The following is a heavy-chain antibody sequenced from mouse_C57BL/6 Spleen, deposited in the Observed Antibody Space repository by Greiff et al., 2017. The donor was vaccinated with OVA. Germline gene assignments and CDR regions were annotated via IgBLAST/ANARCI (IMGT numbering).Heavy chain of an antibody. V-gene: IGHV1-52*01. J-gene: IGHJ2*01. CDR1: GYTFTSYW. CDR3: ARRGWEYYFDY. CDR2: IDPSDSET. Sequence: QVQLQQPGAELVRPGSSVKLSCKASGYTFTSYWMHWVKQRPIQGLEWIGNIDPSDSETHYNQKFKDKATLTVDKSSSTAYMQLSSLTSEDSAVYYCARRGWEYYFDYWGQGTTLTVSS. D-gene: IGHD3-3*01.